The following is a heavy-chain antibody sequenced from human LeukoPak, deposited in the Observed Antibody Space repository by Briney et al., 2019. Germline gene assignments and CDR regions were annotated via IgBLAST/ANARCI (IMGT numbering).Heavy chain of an antibody. D-gene: IGHD3-16*01. J-gene: IGHJ4*02. CDR2: ISSSSSYI. CDR1: RFPFSSYE. Sequence: GGSLRLSCATSRFPFSSYEMNWVRQAPGKGLEWVSSISSSSSYIYYADSVKGRFTISRDNAKNSLYLQMNSLSAEDTAVYYCASAFGGVIGDYWGQGTLVTVSS. V-gene: IGHV3-21*01. CDR3: ASAFGGVIGDY.